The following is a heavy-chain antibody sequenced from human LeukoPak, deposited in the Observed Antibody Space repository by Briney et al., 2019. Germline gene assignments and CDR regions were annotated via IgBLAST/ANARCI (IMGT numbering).Heavy chain of an antibody. V-gene: IGHV3-74*01. D-gene: IGHD2/OR15-2a*01. CDR3: AKARISRGYYAMDV. CDR1: GFTFSSYW. J-gene: IGHJ6*02. CDR2: INNDGSST. Sequence: GGSLRLSCAASGFTFSSYWMHWVRQAPGKGLVRVSRINNDGSSTSYADSVKGRFTISRDNAKNFLYLQMNSLRAEDTALYYCAKARISRGYYAMDVWGQGTTVTVSS.